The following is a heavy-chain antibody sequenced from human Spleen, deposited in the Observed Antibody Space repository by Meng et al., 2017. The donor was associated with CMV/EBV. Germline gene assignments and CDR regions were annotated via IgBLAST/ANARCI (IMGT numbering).Heavy chain of an antibody. J-gene: IGHJ4*02. Sequence: GESLKISCAASGFTFSGYSINWVRQPPGEGLEWVSIVYSGGGTTHYADSVKGRFTISRDDSKNTIFLQMHNLRAEDTAVYYCAKDDSYSSSFDHWGQGTLVTVSS. D-gene: IGHD3-22*01. CDR1: GFTFSGYS. V-gene: IGHV3-23*03. CDR3: AKDDSYSSSFDH. CDR2: VYSGGGTT.